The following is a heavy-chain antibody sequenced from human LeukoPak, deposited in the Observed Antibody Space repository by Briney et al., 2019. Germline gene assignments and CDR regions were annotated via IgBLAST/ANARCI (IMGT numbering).Heavy chain of an antibody. D-gene: IGHD6-13*01. CDR2: IIPIFGTA. CDR1: GGTFISYA. J-gene: IGHJ5*02. CDR3: ARGGSSSWSVNWFDP. Sequence: GASVKVSCKASGGTFISYAISWVRQAPGQGLEWMGGIIPIFGTANYAQKLQGRVTITADESTSTAYMELSSLRSEDTAVYYCARGGSSSWSVNWFDPWGQGTLVTVSS. V-gene: IGHV1-69*13.